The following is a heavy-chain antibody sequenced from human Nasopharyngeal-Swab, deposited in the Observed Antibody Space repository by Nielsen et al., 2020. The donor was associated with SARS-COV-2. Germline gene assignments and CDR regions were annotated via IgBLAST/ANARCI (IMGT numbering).Heavy chain of an antibody. J-gene: IGHJ4*02. V-gene: IGHV3-74*01. CDR2: ISPDGSTT. CDR1: GFTFSSYW. D-gene: IGHD5-18*01. CDR3: TRDFDAATGY. Sequence: GGSLTLSCAASGFTFSSYWMHWVRQAPGKGLVWVSRISPDGSTTGYADSVKGRFTISRDNAKSTLYLQINSLRADDTAVYYCTRDFDAATGYWGQGTLVTVSS.